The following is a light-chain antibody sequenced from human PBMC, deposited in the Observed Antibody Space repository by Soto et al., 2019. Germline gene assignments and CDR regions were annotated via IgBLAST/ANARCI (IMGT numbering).Light chain of an antibody. CDR3: CSYAGSSTSV. V-gene: IGLV2-23*01. CDR2: EGS. J-gene: IGLJ1*01. Sequence: QSVLTQPASVSGSPGQSITISRTGTSSDVGSYNLVSWYQQHPGKAPKLMIYEGSKRPSGVSNRFSGSKSGNTASLTISGLQAEDEADYYCCSYAGSSTSVFGTGTKLTVL. CDR1: SSDVGSYNL.